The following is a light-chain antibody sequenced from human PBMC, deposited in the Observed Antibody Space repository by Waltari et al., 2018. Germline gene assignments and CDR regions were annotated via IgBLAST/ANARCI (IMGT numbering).Light chain of an antibody. CDR3: QHYYSPPWT. CDR1: VLNISDNTTS. J-gene: IGKJ1*01. Sequence: VLNISDNTTSLAWYKQKPGQPPKLLTYWASTRESAVPDRFSGSVSGTDFTLTISSLHAEDVAVYYCQHYYSPPWTFGQGTKVEI. V-gene: IGKV4-1*01. CDR2: WAS.